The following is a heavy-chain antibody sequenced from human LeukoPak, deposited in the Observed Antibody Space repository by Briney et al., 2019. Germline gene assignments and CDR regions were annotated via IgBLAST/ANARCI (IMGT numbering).Heavy chain of an antibody. CDR2: IIPIFGTA. CDR1: GGTFSSYA. D-gene: IGHD6-13*01. Sequence: SVNVSCKASGGTFSSYAISWVRQAPGQGLEWMGRIIPIFGTANYAQKLQGRVTITTDESTSTAYMELSSLRSEDTAVYYCARGSGIAAAGSRGNLFDIWGQGTMVTVSS. V-gene: IGHV1-69*05. J-gene: IGHJ3*02. CDR3: ARGSGIAAAGSRGNLFDI.